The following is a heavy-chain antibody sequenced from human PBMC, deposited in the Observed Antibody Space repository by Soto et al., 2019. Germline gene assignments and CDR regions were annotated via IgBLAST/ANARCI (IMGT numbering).Heavy chain of an antibody. Sequence: PSETLSLTCAVSGGSISSSNWWSWVRQPPGKGLEWIGEIYHSGSTNYNPSLKSRVTISVDKSKNQFSLKLSSVTAADTAVYYCGSVDSGWFGGYYGMDVWGQGTTVTVSS. V-gene: IGHV4-4*02. J-gene: IGHJ6*02. CDR3: GSVDSGWFGGYYGMDV. D-gene: IGHD6-19*01. CDR2: IYHSGST. CDR1: GGSISSSNW.